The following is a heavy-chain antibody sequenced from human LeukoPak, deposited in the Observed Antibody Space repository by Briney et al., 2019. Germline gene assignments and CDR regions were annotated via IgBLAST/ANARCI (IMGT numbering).Heavy chain of an antibody. Sequence: GGSLRLSCAASGFTFSSYSMNWVRQAPGKGLEWVSSISSSSSYIYYADSVKGRFTISRDNAKNSLYLQMNSLRAEDTAVYYCAKDYEGLDYDFWSGYSPFDYWGQGTLVTVSS. CDR1: GFTFSSYS. CDR2: ISSSSSYI. V-gene: IGHV3-21*01. CDR3: AKDYEGLDYDFWSGYSPFDY. D-gene: IGHD3-3*01. J-gene: IGHJ4*02.